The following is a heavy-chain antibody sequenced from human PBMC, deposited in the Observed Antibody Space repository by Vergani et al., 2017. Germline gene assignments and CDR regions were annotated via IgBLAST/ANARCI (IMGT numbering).Heavy chain of an antibody. D-gene: IGHD3-10*01. J-gene: IGHJ4*02. Sequence: QVQLVQSGAEVKKPGASVKVSCKASGYTFTSYGISWVRQAPGQGLEWMGWISAYNGNTNYAQKLQGRVTMTTDTSTSTAYMELRSLRSDDTAVYYCARVEVLGRSAVVRGVIIEGFDYWGQGTLVTVSS. CDR3: ARVEVLGRSAVVRGVIIEGFDY. CDR1: GYTFTSYG. CDR2: ISAYNGNT. V-gene: IGHV1-18*01.